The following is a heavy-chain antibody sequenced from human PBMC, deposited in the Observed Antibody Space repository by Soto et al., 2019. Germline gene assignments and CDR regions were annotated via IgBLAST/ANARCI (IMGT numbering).Heavy chain of an antibody. V-gene: IGHV3-30*02. CDR1: GFTFSTYG. Sequence: GGSLRLSCAASGFTFSTYGMHWVRQAPGKGLEYVAVIRYDGRAEYYVDSVKGRFTISRDNSKNTLYLQMNSLRAEDTAVYYCARVDGDHTIDYWGQGTLVTVSS. J-gene: IGHJ4*02. D-gene: IGHD4-17*01. CDR3: ARVDGDHTIDY. CDR2: IRYDGRAE.